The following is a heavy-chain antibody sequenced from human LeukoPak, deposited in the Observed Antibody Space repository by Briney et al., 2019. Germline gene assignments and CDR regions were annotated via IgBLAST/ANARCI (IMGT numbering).Heavy chain of an antibody. V-gene: IGHV3-48*02. CDR1: GFTFSSYS. D-gene: IGHD2-2*01. Sequence: GGSLRLSCAASGFTFSSYSMNWVRQAPGKGLEWVSYISSSSSTIYYADSVKGRFTISRDNAKNSLYLQMNSLRDEDTAVYYCARDGPLYCSSTSCFANEDAFDIWGQGTMVTVSS. J-gene: IGHJ3*02. CDR2: ISSSSSTI. CDR3: ARDGPLYCSSTSCFANEDAFDI.